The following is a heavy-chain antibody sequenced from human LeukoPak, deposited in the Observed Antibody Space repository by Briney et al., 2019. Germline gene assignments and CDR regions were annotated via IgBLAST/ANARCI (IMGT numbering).Heavy chain of an antibody. CDR1: GGSISSYY. Sequence: SETLSLTCTVSGGSISSYYWSWIRQPAGKGLEWIGRIYTSGSTNYNPSLKSRVTMSVDTSKNQFSLKLSSVTAADTAVYYCARHNEVVVAANFDYWGQGTLVTVSS. CDR3: ARHNEVVVAANFDY. J-gene: IGHJ4*02. D-gene: IGHD2-15*01. V-gene: IGHV4-4*07. CDR2: IYTSGST.